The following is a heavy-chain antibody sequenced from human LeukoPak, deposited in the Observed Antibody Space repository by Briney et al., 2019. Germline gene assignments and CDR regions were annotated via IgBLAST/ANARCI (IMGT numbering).Heavy chain of an antibody. CDR1: GFTFSSYA. Sequence: PAGSLRLSCAASGFTFSSYAMSWVRQAPGKGLEWVAAISGSGGSTYYPDSVKGRFTISSDNSNNTLYLQMNSLRAEDTAVYYCANFPVYYYDSSGYSYYFDYWGQGTLVTVSS. CDR2: ISGSGGST. J-gene: IGHJ4*02. V-gene: IGHV3-23*01. D-gene: IGHD3-22*01. CDR3: ANFPVYYYDSSGYSYYFDY.